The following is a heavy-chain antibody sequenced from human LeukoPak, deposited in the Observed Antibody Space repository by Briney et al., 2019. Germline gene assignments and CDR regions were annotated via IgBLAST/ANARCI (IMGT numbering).Heavy chain of an antibody. CDR2: ISGSGGST. D-gene: IGHD3-22*01. CDR3: AKESRIDSSGYYPDY. V-gene: IGHV3-23*01. J-gene: IGHJ4*02. CDR1: GFTFSSYS. Sequence: GGSLRLSCAASGFTFSSYSMNWVRQAPGKGLEWVSAISGSGGSTYYADSVKGRFTISRDNSKNTLYLQMNSLRAEDTAVYYCAKESRIDSSGYYPDYWGQGTLVTVSS.